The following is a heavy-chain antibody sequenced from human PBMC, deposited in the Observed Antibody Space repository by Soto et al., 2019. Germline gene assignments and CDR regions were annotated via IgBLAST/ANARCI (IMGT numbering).Heavy chain of an antibody. D-gene: IGHD4-17*01. V-gene: IGHV3-9*01. J-gene: IGHJ4*02. CDR1: GFSFDDHA. Sequence: EVQLVESGGGLVQPGRSLRLSCAASGFSFDDHAMHWVRQAPGKGLEWVSGIGWKSGSRGYADSVKGRFTISRDNAKNSLSLQMNSLRAEDTAWYYCAKDIKGRESGDYGFDYLGQGTLVTVSS. CDR3: AKDIKGRESGDYGFDY. CDR2: IGWKSGSR.